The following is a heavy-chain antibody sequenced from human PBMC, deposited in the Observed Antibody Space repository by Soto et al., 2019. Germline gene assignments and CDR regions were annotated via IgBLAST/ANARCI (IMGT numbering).Heavy chain of an antibody. Sequence: EVQLLESGGGLVQPGWSLRLSCAASGFTFSSYAMSWVRKAPGKGLEWVSAISGSGGSTYYSDSVKGRFTISRDNSKNTLYLQMNRLRAEDTAVYYCAKDLEAQLWFHSFDYWGQGTLVTVSS. CDR1: GFTFSSYA. CDR3: AKDLEAQLWFHSFDY. CDR2: ISGSGGST. D-gene: IGHD5-18*01. V-gene: IGHV3-23*01. J-gene: IGHJ4*02.